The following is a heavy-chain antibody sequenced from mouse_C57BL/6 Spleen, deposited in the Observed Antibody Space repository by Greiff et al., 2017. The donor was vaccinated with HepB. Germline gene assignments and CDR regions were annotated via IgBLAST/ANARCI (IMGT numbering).Heavy chain of an antibody. CDR2: IDPETGGT. Sequence: VKLMESGAELVRPGASVTLSCKASGYTFTDYEMHWVKQTPVHGLEWIGAIDPETGGTAYNQKFKGKAILTADKSSSTAYMELRSLTSEDSAVYYCTRWLLLLDYWGQGTTLTVSS. V-gene: IGHV1-15*01. CDR3: TRWLLLLDY. D-gene: IGHD2-3*01. CDR1: GYTFTDYE. J-gene: IGHJ2*01.